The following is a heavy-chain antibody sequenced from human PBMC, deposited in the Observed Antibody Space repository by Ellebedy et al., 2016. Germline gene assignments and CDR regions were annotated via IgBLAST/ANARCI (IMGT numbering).Heavy chain of an antibody. D-gene: IGHD6-19*01. V-gene: IGHV3-30*03. J-gene: IGHJ4*02. CDR2: ISYDGSNK. CDR3: ARDISSSGWYDSLRIDY. CDR1: GFIFNDHA. Sequence: GESLKISXAASGFIFNDHALHWFRQAPGKGLEWVAVISYDGSNKYYADSVKGRFIISRDDSKKTVDLQMNSLKPEDTGMYYCARDISSSGWYDSLRIDYWGQGTSVTESS.